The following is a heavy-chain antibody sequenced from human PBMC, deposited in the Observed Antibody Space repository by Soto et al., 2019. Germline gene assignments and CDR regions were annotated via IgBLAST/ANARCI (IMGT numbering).Heavy chain of an antibody. D-gene: IGHD7-27*01. Sequence: SETLSLTCTVSGGSVSSADWNWSWIRQTPGKGLEWIGHIYEGGRTYSNPSLMSRATISLDTSKNLFSLNLKSVTAADTAVYYCTRGPSGDKVDFRAQRLPVTVSS. CDR2: IYEGGRT. V-gene: IGHV4-30-4*08. CDR3: TRGPSGDKVDF. CDR1: GGSVSSADWN. J-gene: IGHJ4*02.